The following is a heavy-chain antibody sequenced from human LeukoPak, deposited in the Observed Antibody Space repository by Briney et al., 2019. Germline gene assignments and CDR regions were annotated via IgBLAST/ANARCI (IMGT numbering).Heavy chain of an antibody. Sequence: ASVKVSCKASGYTFTSYDINWVRQATGQGLEWMGWMNPNSGNTGYAQKFQGRVTMTRNTSISTAYMELSSLRSEDTAVYYCAREDIYYYYYGMDVWGQGTLVTVSS. V-gene: IGHV1-8*01. CDR3: AREDIYYYYYGMDV. CDR2: MNPNSGNT. J-gene: IGHJ6*02. D-gene: IGHD2-15*01. CDR1: GYTFTSYD.